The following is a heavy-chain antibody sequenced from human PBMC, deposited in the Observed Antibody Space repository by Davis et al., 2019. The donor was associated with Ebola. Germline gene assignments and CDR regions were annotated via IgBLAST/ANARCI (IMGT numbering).Heavy chain of an antibody. D-gene: IGHD6-13*01. CDR2: IYPGDSDT. J-gene: IGHJ4*02. V-gene: IGHV5-51*01. CDR1: GYSFTSYW. CDR3: ARHAFGSSWYDTVAPFDY. Sequence: GESLKISCKGSGYSFTSYWIGWVRQMPGKGLEWMGIIYPGDSDTRYSPSFQGQVTISADKSISTAYLQWSSLKASDTAMYYCARHAFGSSWYDTVAPFDYWGQGTLVTVSS.